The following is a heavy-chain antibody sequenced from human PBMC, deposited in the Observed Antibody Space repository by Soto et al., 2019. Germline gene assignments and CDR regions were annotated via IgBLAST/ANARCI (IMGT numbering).Heavy chain of an antibody. J-gene: IGHJ4*02. CDR2: IYDSGST. CDR1: GDSIRSYY. Sequence: SETLSLTCTVSGDSIRSYYWSWIRQPPGKGLEWIGYIYDSGSTNYNPSLKSRVTISVDTSKSQFSLKLSSVTVADTAVYYCARDRAYYESSGLYFDYWGQGTLVTVSS. D-gene: IGHD3-22*01. V-gene: IGHV4-59*01. CDR3: ARDRAYYESSGLYFDY.